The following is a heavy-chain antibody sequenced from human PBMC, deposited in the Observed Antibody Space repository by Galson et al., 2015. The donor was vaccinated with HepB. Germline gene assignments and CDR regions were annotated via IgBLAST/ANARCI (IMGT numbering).Heavy chain of an antibody. CDR1: GYTFTSYG. J-gene: IGHJ6*02. CDR3: ARVGFLEWLLVYYYGMDV. V-gene: IGHV1-18*04. D-gene: IGHD3-3*01. CDR2: ISAYNGNT. Sequence: SVKVSCKASGYTFTSYGISWVRQAPGQGLEWMGWISAYNGNTNYAQKLQGRVTMTTDTSTSTAYMELRSLRSDDTAVYYCARVGFLEWLLVYYYGMDVWGQGTTVTVSS.